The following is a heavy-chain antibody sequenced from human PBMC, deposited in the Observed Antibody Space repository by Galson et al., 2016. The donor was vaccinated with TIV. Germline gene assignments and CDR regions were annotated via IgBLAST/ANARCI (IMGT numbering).Heavy chain of an antibody. D-gene: IGHD2-2*01. J-gene: IGHJ6*02. CDR2: IWYDGSNK. CDR1: GFTFSAYA. Sequence: SLRLSCAASGFTFSAYAMHWVRQAPGKGLWWVAIIWYDGSNKYYADSVRGRFTISRDNSKSTLYLQMNSLRAEDTAVYSCAREGVGYCSSTSCPYYGLDVWGQGTTVTVSS. CDR3: AREGVGYCSSTSCPYYGLDV. V-gene: IGHV3-33*01.